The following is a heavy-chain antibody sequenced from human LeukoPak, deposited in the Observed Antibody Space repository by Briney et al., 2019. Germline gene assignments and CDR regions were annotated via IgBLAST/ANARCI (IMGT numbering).Heavy chain of an antibody. CDR3: ARPLYGSGNPPTFDY. CDR2: ISTNTGNP. D-gene: IGHD3-10*01. Sequence: ASVKVSCKASGYPFTDYAINWVRQAPGQGLEWMGWISTNTGNPAYAQGFTGRFVFSLDTFARTAYLQINSLKAEDSAVYYCARPLYGSGNPPTFDYWGLGTLVTVSS. V-gene: IGHV7-4-1*02. CDR1: GYPFTDYA. J-gene: IGHJ4*02.